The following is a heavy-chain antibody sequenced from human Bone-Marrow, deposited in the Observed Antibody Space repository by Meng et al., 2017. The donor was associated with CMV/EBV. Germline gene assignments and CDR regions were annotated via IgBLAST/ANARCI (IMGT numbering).Heavy chain of an antibody. D-gene: IGHD2-15*01. CDR2: LPYDGSNK. V-gene: IGHV3-30*02. Sequence: GESLKISCAASGFTFSRYDFHWVRQAPGKGLEWVAFLPYDGSNKYYADSVKGRFTISRDNSKNTLYLQMISLRAEDTAVYYCAKLLTSDPSDAFYIWGQGTMVTVSS. CDR1: GFTFSRYD. CDR3: AKLLTSDPSDAFYI. J-gene: IGHJ3*02.